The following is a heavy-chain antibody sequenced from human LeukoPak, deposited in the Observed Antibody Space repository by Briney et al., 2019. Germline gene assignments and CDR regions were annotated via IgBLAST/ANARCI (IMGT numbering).Heavy chain of an antibody. CDR2: IYDSGST. J-gene: IGHJ4*02. CDR3: ARGVDIVVVPAAGWIDY. CDR1: GGSISSGGYY. V-gene: IGHV4-31*03. D-gene: IGHD2-2*03. Sequence: SETLSLTCTVSGGSISSGGYYWSWIRHHPGKGLEWIGYIYDSGSTYYNPSLKGRVTISVDTSKNQFSLKLSSVTAADTAVYYCARGVDIVVVPAAGWIDYWGQGTLVTVSS.